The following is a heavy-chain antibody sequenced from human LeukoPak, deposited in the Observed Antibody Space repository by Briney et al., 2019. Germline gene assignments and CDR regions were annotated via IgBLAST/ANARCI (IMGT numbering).Heavy chain of an antibody. Sequence: GGSLRLSCEGSGFSFSSYWMTWVRQSPGKGPEWVANIKQDESERYTVDSVKGRFTISRDNAKNSVYLHMNSLRAEDTAVYYCARSELGYNYYYMDVWGKGTTVTISS. CDR3: ARSELGYNYYYMDV. CDR1: GFSFSSYW. V-gene: IGHV3-7*01. J-gene: IGHJ6*03. D-gene: IGHD3-10*01. CDR2: IKQDESER.